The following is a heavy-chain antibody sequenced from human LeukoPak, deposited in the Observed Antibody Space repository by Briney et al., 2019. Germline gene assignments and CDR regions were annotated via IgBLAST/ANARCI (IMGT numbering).Heavy chain of an antibody. CDR2: INHSGST. J-gene: IGHJ4*02. CDR3: ARVSLVRGAPDYYFDY. Sequence: SETLSLTCAVYGGSFSGYYWSWIRQPPGKGLEWIGEINHSGSTNYNPSLKSRVTISVDTSKNQFTLKLSSVTAADTAVYYCARVSLVRGAPDYYFDYWGQGTLVTVSS. V-gene: IGHV4-34*01. D-gene: IGHD3-10*01. CDR1: GGSFSGYY.